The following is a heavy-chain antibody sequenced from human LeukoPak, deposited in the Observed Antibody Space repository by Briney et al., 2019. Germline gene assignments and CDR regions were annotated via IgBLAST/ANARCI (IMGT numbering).Heavy chain of an antibody. CDR2: IYSGGAT. V-gene: IGHV3-66*01. J-gene: IGHJ4*02. CDR1: GFSVDNQY. CDR3: TRPLSPVPN. Sequence: GGSLRLSCAVSGFSVDNQYMTWVRQAPGKGLEWVSLIYSGGATYYTDSVKGRFTISRDNSKDTLYLQMNSLRTDGTAVYFCTRPLSPVPNWGQGTLVTVSS. D-gene: IGHD1-1*01.